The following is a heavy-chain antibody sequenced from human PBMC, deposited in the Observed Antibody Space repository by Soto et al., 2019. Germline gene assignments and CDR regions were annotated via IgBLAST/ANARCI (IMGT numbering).Heavy chain of an antibody. J-gene: IGHJ4*02. CDR1: GYTFNGYA. CDR3: ARAVAVPADFDY. D-gene: IGHD6-19*01. Sequence: QVQLVQSGAEEKKPGASVKVSCKASGYTFNGYAMHWVRQAPGQRLEWMGWINAVNGNTKYSQKFQGGVTITRDTSASTAYMELSSLRSEDTAVYYCARAVAVPADFDYWGQGTLVTVSS. V-gene: IGHV1-3*05. CDR2: INAVNGNT.